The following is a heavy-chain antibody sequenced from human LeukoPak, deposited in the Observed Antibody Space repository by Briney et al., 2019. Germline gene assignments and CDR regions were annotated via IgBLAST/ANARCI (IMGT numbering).Heavy chain of an antibody. CDR3: ARGYTNAFDI. V-gene: IGHV3-74*01. Sequence: PGGSLRLPCIVSGFIVTTNYMTWVRQAPGKGLVWVSRINSDGSSTSYADSVKGRFTISRDNAKNTLYLQMNSLRAEDTAVYYCARGYTNAFDIWGQGTMVTVSS. J-gene: IGHJ3*02. CDR1: GFIVTTNY. D-gene: IGHD6-13*01. CDR2: INSDGSST.